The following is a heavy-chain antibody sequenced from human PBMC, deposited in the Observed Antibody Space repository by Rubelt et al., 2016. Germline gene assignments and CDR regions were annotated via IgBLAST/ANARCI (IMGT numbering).Heavy chain of an antibody. V-gene: IGHV3-48*01. CDR2: ISSSSSTI. J-gene: IGHJ4*02. D-gene: IGHD2-15*01. CDR3: AREGFVAENY. Sequence: MDWVRQAPGKGLEWVSYISSSSSTIYYADSVKGRFTISRDSAKNSLYLQMNSLKAEDTAVYYCAREGFVAENYWGQGTLVTVSA.